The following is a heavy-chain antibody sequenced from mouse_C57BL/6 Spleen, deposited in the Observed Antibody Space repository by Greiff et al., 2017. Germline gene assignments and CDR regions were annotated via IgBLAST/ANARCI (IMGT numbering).Heavy chain of an antibody. CDR1: GYTFTSYG. Sequence: QVHVKQSGAELARPGASVKLSCKASGYTFTSYGISWVKQRTGQGLEWIGEIYPRSGNTYYNEKFKGKATLTADKSSSTAYMELRSLTSEDSAVYFCARRGSFITTNFDYWGQGTTLTVSS. V-gene: IGHV1-81*01. J-gene: IGHJ2*01. D-gene: IGHD1-1*01. CDR3: ARRGSFITTNFDY. CDR2: IYPRSGNT.